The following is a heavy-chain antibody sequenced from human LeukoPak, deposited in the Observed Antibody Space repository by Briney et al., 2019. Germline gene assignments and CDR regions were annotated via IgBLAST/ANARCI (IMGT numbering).Heavy chain of an antibody. V-gene: IGHV3-74*01. Sequence: GGSLRLSCAASGFSFSSYWMHWFRQAPGKGLVWVSRINGDGSRTYYADSVKGRFTISRDNAKNTLYVQMNSLRAEDTAVYYCARETSQDYFDSWGQGTLVTVSS. CDR2: INGDGSRT. CDR1: GFSFSSYW. J-gene: IGHJ4*02. CDR3: ARETSQDYFDS.